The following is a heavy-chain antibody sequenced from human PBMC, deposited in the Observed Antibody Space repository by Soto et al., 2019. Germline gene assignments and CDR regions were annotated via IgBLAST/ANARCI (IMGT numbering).Heavy chain of an antibody. CDR2: MSYDGNNK. Sequence: GGSLRLSCAASGFTFSSYGMHWLRQAPGKGLEWVAVMSYDGNNKYYADSVKGRFTVSRDNSRNTQFLQMNSLRAEDTAVYYCAKDLFDIVVVPAAMVFDYWGQGTLVTVSS. CDR3: AKDLFDIVVVPAAMVFDY. J-gene: IGHJ4*02. D-gene: IGHD2-2*01. V-gene: IGHV3-30*18. CDR1: GFTFSSYG.